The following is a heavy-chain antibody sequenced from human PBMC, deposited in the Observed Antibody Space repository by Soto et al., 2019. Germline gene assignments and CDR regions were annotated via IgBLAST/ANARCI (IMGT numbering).Heavy chain of an antibody. V-gene: IGHV3-7*01. D-gene: IGHD1-26*01. CDR3: SRDVVVGAKALNY. J-gene: IGHJ4*02. CDR1: GFTFSSYW. Sequence: EVHLVESGGDLVQPGGSLRLSCAASGFTFSSYWMTWVRQAPGKGLEWVANIRQDGGERYYADSVRGRFTVSRDNAKNSLYLQMNSLRAEDTAVYFCSRDVVVGAKALNYWGQGTLVTVSS. CDR2: IRQDGGER.